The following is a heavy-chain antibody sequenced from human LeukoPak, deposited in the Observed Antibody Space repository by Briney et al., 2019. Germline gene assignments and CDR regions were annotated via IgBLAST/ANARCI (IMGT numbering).Heavy chain of an antibody. J-gene: IGHJ6*02. V-gene: IGHV4-34*01. CDR2: VNHSGST. D-gene: IGHD3-3*01. CDR1: GGSFSGYY. CDR3: ARGKSITIFGAYYYYYYGMDV. Sequence: PSETLSLTCAVYGGSFSGYYWSWIRQPPGKGLEWIGEVNHSGSTNYNPSLKSRVTISVDTSKNQFSLKLSSVTAADTAVYYCARGKSITIFGAYYYYYYGMDVWGQGTTVTVSS.